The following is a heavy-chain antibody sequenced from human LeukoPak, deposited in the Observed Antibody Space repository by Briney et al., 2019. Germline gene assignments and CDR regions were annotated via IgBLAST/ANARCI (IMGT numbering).Heavy chain of an antibody. V-gene: IGHV1-24*01. D-gene: IGHD3-10*01. Sequence: GASVKVSCKVSGYTLTELSMHWVRQAPGKGLEWTGGFDLEDGETIYAQKFQGRVTMTEDTSTDTAYMELSTLRSEDTAVYYCATPYTMVRGVAYYGMDVWGKGTTVTVSS. J-gene: IGHJ6*04. CDR1: GYTLTELS. CDR2: FDLEDGET. CDR3: ATPYTMVRGVAYYGMDV.